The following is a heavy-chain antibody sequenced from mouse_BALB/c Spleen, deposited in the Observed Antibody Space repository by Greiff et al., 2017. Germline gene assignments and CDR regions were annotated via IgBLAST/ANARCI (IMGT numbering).Heavy chain of an antibody. D-gene: IGHD2-13*01. J-gene: IGHJ4*01. CDR3: ARDVTDYYYAMDY. CDR1: GFTFSDYY. V-gene: IGHV5-4*02. CDR2: ISDGGSYT. Sequence: EVKLVESGGGLVKPGGSLKLSCAASGFTFSDYYMYWVRQTPEKRLEWVATISDGGSYTYYPDSVKGRFTISRDNAKNNLYLQMSSLKSEDTAMYYCARDVTDYYYAMDYWGQGTSVTVSS.